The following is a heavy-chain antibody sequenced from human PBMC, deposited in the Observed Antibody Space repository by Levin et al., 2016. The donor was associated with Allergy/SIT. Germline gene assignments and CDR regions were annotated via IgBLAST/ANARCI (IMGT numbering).Heavy chain of an antibody. J-gene: IGHJ5*02. V-gene: IGHV1-3*01. Sequence: WVRQAPGQRLEWMGWINAGNGNTKYSQKFQGRVTITRDTSASTAYMELSSLRSEDTAVYYCARERAITMIVVVGRGWFDPWGQGTLVTVSS. D-gene: IGHD3-22*01. CDR3: ARERAITMIVVVGRGWFDP. CDR2: INAGNGNT.